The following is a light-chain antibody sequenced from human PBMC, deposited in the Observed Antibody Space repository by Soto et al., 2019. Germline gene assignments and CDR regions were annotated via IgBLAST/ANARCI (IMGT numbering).Light chain of an antibody. Sequence: DIVMTQSPLSLPVTPGEPASISCRSSQSLLHSNGYNQLDWYLQKPGQSPQLLIYLGSNRASGVPDRVSGSRSGTDITLKTSRVEAEDLGTYYCMQSLRTPHTFGGRNKVESK. CDR3: MQSLRTPHT. J-gene: IGKJ4*01. CDR2: LGS. V-gene: IGKV2-28*01. CDR1: QSLLHSNGYNQ.